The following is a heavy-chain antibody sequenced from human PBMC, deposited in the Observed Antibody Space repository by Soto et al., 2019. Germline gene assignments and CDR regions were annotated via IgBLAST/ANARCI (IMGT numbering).Heavy chain of an antibody. CDR1: GVNIGGYG. J-gene: IGHJ3*01. V-gene: IGHV3-30*18. CDR2: VSQDGTVQ. Sequence: GGSLRLSCEATGVNIGGYGMHWIRQAPGRGLEWVAVVSQDGTVQRYLDAVKGRFYISRDNPKNTVFLQMYRLSAEDTAVYFCAKEFQRDVHAFDLWGQGTVVTVSS. CDR3: AKEFQRDVHAFDL.